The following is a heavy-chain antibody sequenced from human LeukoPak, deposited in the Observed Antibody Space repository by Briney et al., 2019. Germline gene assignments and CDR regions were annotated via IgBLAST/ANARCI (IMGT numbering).Heavy chain of an antibody. CDR1: GGSFSGYY. CDR3: ARALSSGWYYDY. V-gene: IGHV4-34*01. CDR2: INHSGST. D-gene: IGHD6-19*01. Sequence: PSETLSLTCAVYGGSFSGYYWSWIRQPPGKGLEWIGEINHSGSTNYNPSLKSRVTISVDTSKNQFSLKLSSVTAADTAVYYCARALSSGWYYDYWGQGTLVTVSS. J-gene: IGHJ4*02.